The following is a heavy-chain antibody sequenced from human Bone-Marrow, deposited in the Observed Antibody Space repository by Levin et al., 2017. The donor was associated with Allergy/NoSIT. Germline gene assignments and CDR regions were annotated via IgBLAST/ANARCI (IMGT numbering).Heavy chain of an antibody. J-gene: IGHJ5*02. D-gene: IGHD2-15*01. V-gene: IGHV4-4*02. Sequence: TGGSLRLSCDVSGGSITSGHWWTWVRQSPGKGLEWIGQIYQTGSTNYNPSLKSRVSISIEKSKSQFSLKLTSVTAADTAVYYCARDSFCSGENCKDWFDAWGQGTLVTVSS. CDR3: ARDSFCSGENCKDWFDA. CDR2: IYQTGST. CDR1: GGSITSGHW.